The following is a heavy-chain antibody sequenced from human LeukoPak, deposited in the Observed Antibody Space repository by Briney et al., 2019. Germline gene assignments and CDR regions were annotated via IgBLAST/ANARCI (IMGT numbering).Heavy chain of an antibody. Sequence: ASVKVSCKASGYTFTSYYMHWVRQAPGQGLEWMGIINPSGGSTSYAQKFQGRVTMTRDTSTSTVYMELSSLGSEDTAVYYCARKSRFFGAFDIWGQGTMVTVSS. CDR2: INPSGGST. CDR3: ARKSRFFGAFDI. D-gene: IGHD3-3*01. CDR1: GYTFTSYY. J-gene: IGHJ3*02. V-gene: IGHV1-46*01.